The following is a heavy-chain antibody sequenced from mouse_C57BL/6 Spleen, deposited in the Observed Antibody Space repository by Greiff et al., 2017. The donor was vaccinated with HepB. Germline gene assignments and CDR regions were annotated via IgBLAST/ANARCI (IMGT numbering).Heavy chain of an antibody. V-gene: IGHV3-6*01. D-gene: IGHD1-1*01. J-gene: IGHJ4*01. Sequence: EVKLQESGPGLVKPSQSLSLTCSVTGYSITSGYYWNWIRQFPGNKLEWMGYISYDGSNNYNPSLKNRISITRDTSKNQFFLKLNSVTTEDTATYYCARETTVVGAMDYWGQGTSVTVSS. CDR1: GYSITSGYY. CDR3: ARETTVVGAMDY. CDR2: ISYDGSN.